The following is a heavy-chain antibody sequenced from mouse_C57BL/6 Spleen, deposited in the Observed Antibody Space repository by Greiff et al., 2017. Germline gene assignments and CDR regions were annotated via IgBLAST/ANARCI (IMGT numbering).Heavy chain of an antibody. CDR2: INPNNGGT. V-gene: IGHV1-26*01. J-gene: IGHJ2*01. D-gene: IGHD2-5*01. CDR1: GYTFTDYY. CDR3: AGDYSNTGGNFDD. Sequence: VQLQQSGPELVKPGASVKISCKASGYTFTDYYMNWVKQSHGKSLEWIGDINPNNGGTSYNQKFKGKATLTVDKSSSTAYMALRSLTSEDSAVYYCAGDYSNTGGNFDDRGQGTTLTVSS.